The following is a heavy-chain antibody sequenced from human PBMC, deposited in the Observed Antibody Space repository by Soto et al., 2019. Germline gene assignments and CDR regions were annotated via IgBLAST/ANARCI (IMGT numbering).Heavy chain of an antibody. CDR1: GFTFSNDA. J-gene: IGHJ4*02. D-gene: IGHD6-13*01. V-gene: IGHV3-23*01. Sequence: PGGSLRLSCAASGFTFSNDAMSWVRQAPGKGLEWVSTISDSGISIYYADSVKDRLTISRDNSKNTLYLQIHTLRAEDTAVYYCAKVSSSWYAGFFDLWGQGTLVTVS. CDR2: ISDSGISI. CDR3: AKVSSSWYAGFFDL.